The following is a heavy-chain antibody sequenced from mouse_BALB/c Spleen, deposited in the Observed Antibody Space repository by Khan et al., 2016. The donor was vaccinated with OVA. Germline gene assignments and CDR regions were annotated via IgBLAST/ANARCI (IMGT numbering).Heavy chain of an antibody. J-gene: IGHJ2*01. V-gene: IGHV3-2*02. CDR2: IRYNGST. Sequence: EVQLKESGPGLLKPSQSLSLTCTVTGYSITSDYAWNWIQQFPGNKLEWMAYIRYNGSTNYSPSLRSRISITRDTSKNQFFLQLNSVTTEDTATYYCASWRSSLLYPDYFDDWGEGTTLTVSS. CDR1: GYSITSDYA. CDR3: ASWRSSLLYPDYFDD.